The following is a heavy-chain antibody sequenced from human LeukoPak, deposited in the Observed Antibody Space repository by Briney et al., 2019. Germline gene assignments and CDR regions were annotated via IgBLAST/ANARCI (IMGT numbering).Heavy chain of an antibody. Sequence: SETLSLTCTVSGGSTTSYYWSWIRQPPGKGLEWIGYIYYSGSTNYNPSLKSRVTISVDTSKNQFSLRLSSVTAADTAVYYCARVHHYYDSSGYYEVYFDYWGQGTLVTVSS. D-gene: IGHD3-22*01. V-gene: IGHV4-59*01. CDR1: GGSTTSYY. CDR3: ARVHHYYDSSGYYEVYFDY. J-gene: IGHJ4*02. CDR2: IYYSGST.